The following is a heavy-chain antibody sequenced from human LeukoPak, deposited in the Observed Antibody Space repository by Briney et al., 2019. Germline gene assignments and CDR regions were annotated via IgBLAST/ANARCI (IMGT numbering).Heavy chain of an antibody. Sequence: GGSLRLSCVVSGFTFSSYAMHWVRQAPGKGLEWVAMIWSDGSNEYYADSVKGRFTISRDNSKNTLYLQMNSLRAEDTAVYYCARDKGLRSLDSWGQGTLVTVSS. CDR1: GFTFSSYA. V-gene: IGHV3-33*08. J-gene: IGHJ4*02. D-gene: IGHD4-17*01. CDR2: IWSDGSNE. CDR3: ARDKGLRSLDS.